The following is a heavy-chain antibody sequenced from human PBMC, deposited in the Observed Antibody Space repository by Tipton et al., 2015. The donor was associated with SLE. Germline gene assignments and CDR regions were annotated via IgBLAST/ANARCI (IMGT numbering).Heavy chain of an antibody. D-gene: IGHD4-11*01. CDR1: AFSITSYW. Sequence: GSLRRSCSASAFSITSYWMTWVRQAPGKGLEWLANIKEDGSDKNYVDSVKGRLTVSRDNAKNALYLQMSSLTAEDTAMYFCARETTSGAFDIWGQGTLVTVSS. V-gene: IGHV3-7*01. CDR3: ARETTSGAFDI. J-gene: IGHJ3*02. CDR2: IKEDGSDK.